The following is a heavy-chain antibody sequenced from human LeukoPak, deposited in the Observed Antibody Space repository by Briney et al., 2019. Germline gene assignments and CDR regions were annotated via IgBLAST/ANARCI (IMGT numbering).Heavy chain of an antibody. V-gene: IGHV3-11*01. Sequence: GGSLRLSCAASGFTFSDYYMGWIRQAPGKGLEWVSYISSSGSTIYYADSVKGRFTISRDNAKKSLYLQMNSLRAEDTAVYYCARPQPRGDYYGMDVWGQGTTVTVSS. CDR2: ISSSGSTI. J-gene: IGHJ6*02. CDR1: GFTFSDYY. D-gene: IGHD3-10*01. CDR3: ARPQPRGDYYGMDV.